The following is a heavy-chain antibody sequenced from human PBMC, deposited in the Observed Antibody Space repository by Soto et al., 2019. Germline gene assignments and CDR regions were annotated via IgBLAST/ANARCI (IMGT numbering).Heavy chain of an antibody. CDR3: ARVLDFWSGYGLDY. J-gene: IGHJ4*02. V-gene: IGHV4-31*03. D-gene: IGHD3-3*01. CDR2: IYYSGST. CDR1: GGSISSGGYY. Sequence: PSETLSLTCTVSGGSISSGGYYWSWIRQHPGKGLEWIGYIYYSGSTYYNPSLKSRVTISVDTSKNQFSLKLSSVTAADTAVYYCARVLDFWSGYGLDYWGQGTLVTVPS.